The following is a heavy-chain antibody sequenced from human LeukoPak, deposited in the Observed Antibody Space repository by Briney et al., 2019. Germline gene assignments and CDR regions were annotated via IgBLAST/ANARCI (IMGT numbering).Heavy chain of an antibody. D-gene: IGHD3-10*01. J-gene: IGHJ5*02. V-gene: IGHV1-2*06. CDR3: ARVRVFGETNNWFDP. CDR1: GYTFPSYF. CDR2: INPNSGGT. Sequence: ASVKVSCKASGYTFPSYFMHWVRQAPGQGLEWMGRINPNSGGTNYAQKFQGRVTMTRDTSISTAYMELSRLRSDDTAVYYCARVRVFGETNNWFDPWGQGTLVTVSS.